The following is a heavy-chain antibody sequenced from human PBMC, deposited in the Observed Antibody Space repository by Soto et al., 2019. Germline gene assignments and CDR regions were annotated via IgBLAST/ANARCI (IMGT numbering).Heavy chain of an antibody. V-gene: IGHV4-34*01. J-gene: IGHJ4*02. CDR2: INHRGST. CDR1: GGSFSTYY. Sequence: QVLLQQWGAGLLKPSETLSLTCAVYGGSFSTYYWSWIRQPPGKGLEWIGEINHRGSTNYNPSLKSRVTISVDTSKSQFSLKLSSVTAAARAVYYCARGLNWNYGAFDYWGKGTLVTVSS. D-gene: IGHD1-7*01. CDR3: ARGLNWNYGAFDY.